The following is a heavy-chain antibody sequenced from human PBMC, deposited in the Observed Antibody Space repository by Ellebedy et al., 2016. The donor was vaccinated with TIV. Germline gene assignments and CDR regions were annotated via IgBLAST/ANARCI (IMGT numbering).Heavy chain of an antibody. D-gene: IGHD3-3*01. Sequence: ASVKVSCKASGYTFTSYSMYWVRQAPGQGLEWMGILNPSGGSTRYAQKFQGRVTMTKDTSTSPAYMDLRSLRSADTAVYYCAINTIFGVVRPFDPWGQGTLVTVSS. CDR2: LNPSGGST. J-gene: IGHJ5*02. CDR3: AINTIFGVVRPFDP. V-gene: IGHV1-46*01. CDR1: GYTFTSYS.